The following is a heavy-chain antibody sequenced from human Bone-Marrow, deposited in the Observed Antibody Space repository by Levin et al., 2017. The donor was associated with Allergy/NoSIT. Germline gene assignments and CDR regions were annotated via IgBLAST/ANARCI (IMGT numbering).Heavy chain of an antibody. CDR2: IYYTGTS. V-gene: IGHV4-61*01. CDR1: GGSVSRGTNY. Sequence: SETLSLTCTVSGGSVSRGTNYWSWIRQPPGKGLEWIGYIYYTGTSNYNPSLRRRASISVDTSKNQFSLKLSSVTAADTAVYYCARDLDEFLPDAFDIWGRGTLVTVSS. CDR3: ARDLDEFLPDAFDI. J-gene: IGHJ3*02. D-gene: IGHD2/OR15-2a*01.